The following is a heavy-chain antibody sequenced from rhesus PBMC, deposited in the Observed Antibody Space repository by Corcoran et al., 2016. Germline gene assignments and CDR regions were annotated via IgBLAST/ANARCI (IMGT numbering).Heavy chain of an antibody. CDR2: IYGSNGIT. J-gene: IGHJ4*01. Sequence: QVQLQESGPGVVKPSETLSLTCAVSGYSISSGYDWSWIRQPPGKGLEWIGYIYGSNGITNYNPSLKNRGNMSKDTSKNQFSLKLSSVTAADTAVYYCARGLSWNYRLDYWGQGVLVTVSS. V-gene: IGHV4-76*01. CDR1: GYSISSGYD. D-gene: IGHD1-1*01. CDR3: ARGLSWNYRLDY.